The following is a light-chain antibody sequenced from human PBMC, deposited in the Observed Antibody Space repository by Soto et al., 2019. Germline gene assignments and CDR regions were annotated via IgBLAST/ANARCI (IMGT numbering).Light chain of an antibody. CDR2: DAS. Sequence: IQLTQSPSSLSASVGDRVTITCREGQDIGSALAWYQQRPGKAPKLLLYDASNLEAGVPSRFSGSGSGTGFTLPITSMRPEDCATYYCQQVNGFPRTFGGVTKVQSK. CDR3: QQVNGFPRT. J-gene: IGKJ4*01. CDR1: QDIGSA. V-gene: IGKV1-13*02.